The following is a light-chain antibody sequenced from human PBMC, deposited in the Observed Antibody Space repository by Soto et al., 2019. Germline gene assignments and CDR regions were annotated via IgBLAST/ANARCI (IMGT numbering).Light chain of an antibody. Sequence: QSALTQPPSASGSPGQSVTISCTGTSGDIGAFRYVSWYQQRPGKAPKLIIYEVSERPSGVPDRFSGSKSGNTASLTVSGLQAEDEADYYCSSFTSRFTFVFGTGTKLTVL. CDR2: EVS. CDR3: SSFTSRFTFV. J-gene: IGLJ1*01. CDR1: SGDIGAFRY. V-gene: IGLV2-8*01.